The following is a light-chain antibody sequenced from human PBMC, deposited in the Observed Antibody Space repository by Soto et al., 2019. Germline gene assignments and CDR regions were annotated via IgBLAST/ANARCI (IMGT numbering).Light chain of an antibody. J-gene: IGKJ5*01. V-gene: IGKV3-20*01. CDR2: GAS. CDR3: QKYGSAPVT. CDR1: QSVSSSY. Sequence: EIVLTQSPGTLSLSPGERATLSCRASQSVSSSYLAWYQQKPGQAPRLLIYGASSRATGIPDRFSGSGSGTDFTLTISRLEPEDFAVYYCQKYGSAPVTFGQGTRLEIK.